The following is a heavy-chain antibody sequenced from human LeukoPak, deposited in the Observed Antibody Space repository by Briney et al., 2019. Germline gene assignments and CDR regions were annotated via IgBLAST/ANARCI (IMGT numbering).Heavy chain of an antibody. Sequence: PGGSLRLSCTVSGFTVSSNSMSWVRQAPGKGLEWVSFIYSDNTHYSDSVKGRFTISRDNSKNTLYLQMNSLRAEDTAVYYCAPGGYIGYGHAFDIWGQGTMVTVSS. D-gene: IGHD5-12*01. V-gene: IGHV3-53*01. CDR3: APGGYIGYGHAFDI. CDR1: GFTVSSNS. J-gene: IGHJ3*02. CDR2: IYSDNT.